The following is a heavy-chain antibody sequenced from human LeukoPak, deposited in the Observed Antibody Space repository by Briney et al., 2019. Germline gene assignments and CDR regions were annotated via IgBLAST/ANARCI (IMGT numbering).Heavy chain of an antibody. Sequence: SETLSLTCTVSGGSISSYYWSWIRQPPGKGLEWIGYTYYSGSTNYNPSLKSRLTMSVDTSKNQFSLRLSSVTAADTAVYYCARNDWTYGGYFDYWGQGTLVTVSS. J-gene: IGHJ4*02. CDR1: GGSISSYY. D-gene: IGHD1-7*01. CDR2: TYYSGST. V-gene: IGHV4-59*01. CDR3: ARNDWTYGGYFDY.